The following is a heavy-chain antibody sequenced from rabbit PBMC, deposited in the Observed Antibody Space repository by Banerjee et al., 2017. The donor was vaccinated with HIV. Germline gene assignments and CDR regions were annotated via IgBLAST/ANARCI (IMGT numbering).Heavy chain of an antibody. D-gene: IGHD1-1*01. V-gene: IGHV1S40*01. CDR3: ARDLVAVIGWNFNL. J-gene: IGHJ4*01. CDR1: GFTISISDW. CDR2: IDPVFGTT. Sequence: QSLEESGGDLVKPGASLTLTCTASGFTISISDWIYWVRQAPGKGLEWIGYIDPVFGTTHYASWAKGRFTLSETSSTTVTLQMTSLTAADTATYFCARDLVAVIGWNFNLWGQGTLVTVS.